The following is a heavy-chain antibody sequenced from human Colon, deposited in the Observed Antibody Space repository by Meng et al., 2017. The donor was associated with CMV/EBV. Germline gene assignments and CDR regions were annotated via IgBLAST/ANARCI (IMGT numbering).Heavy chain of an antibody. V-gene: IGHV3-23*01. CDR3: AKRTTGNGYSYGYAY. Sequence: GESLKISCVASGFTFSSYAMSWVRQAPGKGLEWVSAISGSGGSTYYADSVKGRFTISRDNSKNTLYLQMNSLRAEDTAVYYCAKRTTGNGYSYGYAYWGQGTLVTVSS. CDR1: GFTFSSYA. D-gene: IGHD5-18*01. J-gene: IGHJ4*02. CDR2: ISGSGGST.